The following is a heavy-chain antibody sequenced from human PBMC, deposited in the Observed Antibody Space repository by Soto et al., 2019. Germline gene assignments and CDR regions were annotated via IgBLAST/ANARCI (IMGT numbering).Heavy chain of an antibody. J-gene: IGHJ4*02. CDR3: ARDIGSYAYAEGY. CDR1: GGSINSYW. Sequence: SETLSLTCSVSGGSINSYWWSWIRQPAGKGLEWIGRVYSSGTTDYNPSLNSRATMSVETSKNQSSLKLTSVTAADTAVYYCARDIGSYAYAEGYWGQGIQVTV. CDR2: VYSSGTT. D-gene: IGHD2-2*01. V-gene: IGHV4-4*07.